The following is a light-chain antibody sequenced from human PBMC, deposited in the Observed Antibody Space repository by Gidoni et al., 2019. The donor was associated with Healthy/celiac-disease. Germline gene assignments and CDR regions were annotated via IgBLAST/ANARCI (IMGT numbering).Light chain of an antibody. J-gene: IGKJ2*01. CDR1: QSISSY. CDR2: AAS. Sequence: DITMTQSPSSLSASVGDRVTIPCRASQSISSYLNWYQQKPGKAPKLLIYAASSLQSGVPSRFSGSGSETDFTLTISSLQPEDFATYYCQQSYSTPYTFGQGTKLEIK. CDR3: QQSYSTPYT. V-gene: IGKV1-39*01.